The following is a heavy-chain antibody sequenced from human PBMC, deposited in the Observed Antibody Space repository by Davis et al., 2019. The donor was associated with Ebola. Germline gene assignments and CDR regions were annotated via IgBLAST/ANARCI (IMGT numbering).Heavy chain of an antibody. CDR1: GFTFSSHT. CDR3: ARGAYGDYIVKAFDI. D-gene: IGHD4-17*01. CDR2: VTSSGGST. V-gene: IGHV3-23*01. J-gene: IGHJ3*02. Sequence: GESLKISCAASGFTFSSHTLNWVRQAPGKGLEWVSAVTSSGGSTYYADSVKGRFTISRDNSKNTLYLQMNSLRAEDTAVYYCARGAYGDYIVKAFDIWGQGTKVTVSS.